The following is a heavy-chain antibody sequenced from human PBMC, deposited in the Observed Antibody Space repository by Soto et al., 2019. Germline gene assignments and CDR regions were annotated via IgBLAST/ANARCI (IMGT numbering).Heavy chain of an antibody. V-gene: IGHV3-33*01. CDR2: IWYDGSNE. J-gene: IGHJ3*02. Sequence: QVQLVESGGGVVQPGRSLRLSCAASGFTFSSYGMHWVRQAPGKGLEWVAVIWYDGSNEYYADSVKGRFTISRDNSKNTLYLQMNSLRAEDTAVYYCARDRVLYGDPRGDAFDIWGQGTMVTVSS. D-gene: IGHD4-17*01. CDR3: ARDRVLYGDPRGDAFDI. CDR1: GFTFSSYG.